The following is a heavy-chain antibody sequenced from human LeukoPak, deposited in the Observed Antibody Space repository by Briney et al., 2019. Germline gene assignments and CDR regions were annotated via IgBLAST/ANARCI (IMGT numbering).Heavy chain of an antibody. CDR2: ISAYNGDT. CDR1: GYTFTSYG. Sequence: ASVKVSCKASGYTFTSYGISWVRQAPGQGLEWMGWISAYNGDTNYAQKFQGRVTMTRNTSISTAYMELSSLRSEDTAVYYCARGYNWNDHRNWFDPWGQGTLVTVSS. J-gene: IGHJ5*02. V-gene: IGHV1-18*01. CDR3: ARGYNWNDHRNWFDP. D-gene: IGHD1-1*01.